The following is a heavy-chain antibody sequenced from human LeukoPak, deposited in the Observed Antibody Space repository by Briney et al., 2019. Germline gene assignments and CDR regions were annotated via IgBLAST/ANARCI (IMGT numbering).Heavy chain of an antibody. CDR2: IRYDGRNK. Sequence: GGSLRLSCAASGFTFSSYGMHWVRQAPGKGLDWVAFIRYDGRNKYYADSVKGRFTISRDNAKNSLYLQMNSLRAEDTAVYYCARASRATTTFDYWGQGTLVTVSS. V-gene: IGHV3-30*02. CDR3: ARASRATTTFDY. J-gene: IGHJ4*02. D-gene: IGHD1-26*01. CDR1: GFTFSSYG.